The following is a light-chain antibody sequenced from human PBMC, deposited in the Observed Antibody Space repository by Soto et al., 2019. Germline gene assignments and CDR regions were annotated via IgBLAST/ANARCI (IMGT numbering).Light chain of an antibody. J-gene: IGKJ5*01. CDR3: QQYKSWPPIT. V-gene: IGKV3-15*01. CDR2: GAS. CDR1: QSVSSN. Sequence: EIVMKQSHATLSVSLGERATLSFRSSQSVSSNLAWYQQKPGQAPSLLIYGASTRATGVPDRFSGTGSGTEFTLTISSLKSEDYAVYYCQQYKSWPPITCGKGKRRAI.